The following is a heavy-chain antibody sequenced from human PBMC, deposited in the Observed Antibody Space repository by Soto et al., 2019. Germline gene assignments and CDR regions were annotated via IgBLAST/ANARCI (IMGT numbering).Heavy chain of an antibody. D-gene: IGHD5-12*01. Sequence: QVQLVQSGAEVKKPGSSVKVSCKASGGTFSSYTISWVRQAPGQGLEWMGRIIPILGIANYAQKFQGRVTITADKSTSTAYMELSSLRSEDTAVYYCANTGAGGYSGYDWSFDYWGQGTLVTVSS. CDR1: GGTFSSYT. V-gene: IGHV1-69*02. CDR2: IIPILGIA. J-gene: IGHJ4*02. CDR3: ANTGAGGYSGYDWSFDY.